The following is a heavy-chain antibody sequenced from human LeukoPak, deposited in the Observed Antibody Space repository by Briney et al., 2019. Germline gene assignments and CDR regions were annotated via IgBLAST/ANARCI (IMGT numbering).Heavy chain of an antibody. V-gene: IGHV3-53*01. CDR1: GFTVSSNY. Sequence: LAGGSLRLSCAASGFTVSSNYMSWVRQAPGKGLEWVSVIYSGGSTYYADSVKGRFTISRDNSKNTLYLQMNSLRAEDTAVYYCARRNYYYYGMDVWGQGTTVTVSS. CDR3: ARRNYYYYGMDV. CDR2: IYSGGST. J-gene: IGHJ6*02.